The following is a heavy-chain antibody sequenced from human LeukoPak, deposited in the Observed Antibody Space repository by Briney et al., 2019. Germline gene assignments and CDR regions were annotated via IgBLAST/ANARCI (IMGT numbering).Heavy chain of an antibody. V-gene: IGHV1-69*06. CDR2: IIPVFGTT. J-gene: IGHJ5*02. CDR3: ARDTSEGDYAWWFDP. Sequence: ASVKVSCKASGGTFSSYAVSWVRLTPGQGLEWLGGIIPVFGTTTYAQKFQAKVTMTADKSTNTAYLEISSLTSDDTAVYFCARDTSEGDYAWWFDPWGQGTQVTVAS. CDR1: GGTFSSYA. D-gene: IGHD3-16*01.